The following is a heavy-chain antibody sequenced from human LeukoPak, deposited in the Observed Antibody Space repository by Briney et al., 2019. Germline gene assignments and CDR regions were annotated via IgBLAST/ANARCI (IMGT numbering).Heavy chain of an antibody. V-gene: IGHV3-74*01. J-gene: IGHJ4*02. Sequence: PGGSLRLSCAASGFTFSSYWMHWVRQAPGKWLVWVSRINSDGSSTSYADSVKGRFTISRDNAKNTLYLQMNSLRAEDTAVYYCARGRRSWFDYRGQGTLVTVSS. CDR1: GFTFSSYW. D-gene: IGHD6-13*01. CDR2: INSDGSST. CDR3: ARGRRSWFDY.